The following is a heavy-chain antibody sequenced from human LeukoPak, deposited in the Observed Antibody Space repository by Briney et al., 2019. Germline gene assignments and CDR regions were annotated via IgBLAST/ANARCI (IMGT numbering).Heavy chain of an antibody. D-gene: IGHD3-9*01. CDR2: IYYSGST. V-gene: IGHV4-31*11. CDR1: GGSISTGGVL. CDR3: ARENYDILAGTAFDY. Sequence: PSETLSLTCVISGGSISTGGVLWGWIRQPPGKGLEWIGYIYYSGSTNYNPSLKSRVTISVDTSKNQFSLKLSSVTAADTAVYYCARENYDILAGTAFDYWGQGTLVTVSS. J-gene: IGHJ4*02.